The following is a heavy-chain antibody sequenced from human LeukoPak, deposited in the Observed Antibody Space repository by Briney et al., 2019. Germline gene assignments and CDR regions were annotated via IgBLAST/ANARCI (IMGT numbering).Heavy chain of an antibody. V-gene: IGHV4-59*12. D-gene: IGHD3-3*01. CDR3: ARDGDDDFWSGPSGY. J-gene: IGHJ4*02. CDR2: IYYSGST. CDR1: GGSISSYY. Sequence: SETLSLTCTVSGGSISSYYWSWIRQPPGKGLEWIGYIYYSGSTNYNPSLKSRVTISVDTSKNQFSLKLSSVTAADTAVYYCARDGDDDFWSGPSGYWGQGTLVTVSS.